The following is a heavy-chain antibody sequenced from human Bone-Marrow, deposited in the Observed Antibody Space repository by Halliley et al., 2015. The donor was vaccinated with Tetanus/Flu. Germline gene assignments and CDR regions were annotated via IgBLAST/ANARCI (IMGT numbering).Heavy chain of an antibody. CDR1: GFTFSSYG. J-gene: IGHJ5*02. CDR2: IWYDGSNK. Sequence: SLRLSCAASGFTFSSYGMHWVRQAPGKGLEWVAVIWYDGSNKYYADSVKGRFTISRDNSKNTLYLQMNSLRAEDTAVYYCARDNPTTRYCSGGSPVGANWFDPRGQGTLVTVSS. D-gene: IGHD2-15*01. CDR3: ARDNPTTRYCSGGSPVGANWFDP. V-gene: IGHV3-33*01.